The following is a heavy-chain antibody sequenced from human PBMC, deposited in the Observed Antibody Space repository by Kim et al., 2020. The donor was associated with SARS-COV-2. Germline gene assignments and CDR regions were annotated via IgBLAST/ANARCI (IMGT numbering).Heavy chain of an antibody. CDR1: GGSISSSSYY. CDR3: ASQTLLVRDAFDI. Sequence: SETLSLTCTVSGGSISSSSYYWGWIRQPPGKGLEWIGSIYYSGSTYYNPSLKSRVTISVDTSKNQFSLKLSSVTAADTAVYYCASQTLLVRDAFDIWGQGTMVTVSS. J-gene: IGHJ3*02. D-gene: IGHD3-9*01. V-gene: IGHV4-39*01. CDR2: IYYSGST.